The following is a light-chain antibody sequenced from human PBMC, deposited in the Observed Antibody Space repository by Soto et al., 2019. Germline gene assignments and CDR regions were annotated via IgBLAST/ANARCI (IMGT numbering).Light chain of an antibody. V-gene: IGKV3-15*01. Sequence: EIEMTQSPATLSVSPGERATLSCWASQSVNTNLAWYQQKPGQAPRRLVYGASTRATGIPSRFSGSGSGTEFTLTISSLQSEDFAVYYCQQYKRWQLTFGGGTKVEIK. CDR2: GAS. J-gene: IGKJ4*01. CDR3: QQYKRWQLT. CDR1: QSVNTN.